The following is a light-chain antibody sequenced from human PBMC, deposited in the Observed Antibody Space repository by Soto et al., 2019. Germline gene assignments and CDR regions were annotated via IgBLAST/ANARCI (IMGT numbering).Light chain of an antibody. Sequence: QSALTQPPSASGSPGQSVTISCTGTSSDVGGYNYVSWYQQYPGRAPKLMIYEVTKRPSGVPDRFSGSKSGNTASLTVSGLEAEDEGEYYCSSYAASNSFYFVFGGGTKVTVL. CDR2: EVT. CDR1: SSDVGGYNY. V-gene: IGLV2-8*01. CDR3: SSYAASNSFYFV. J-gene: IGLJ3*02.